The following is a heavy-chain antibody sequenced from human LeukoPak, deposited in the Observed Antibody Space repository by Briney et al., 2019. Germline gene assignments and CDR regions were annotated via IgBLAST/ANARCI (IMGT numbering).Heavy chain of an antibody. D-gene: IGHD5-12*01. CDR3: AKPYSGYENFDY. Sequence: PGGSLRLSCAASGFTFSSYAMSWVRQAPGKGLEWVSAISGSGGSTYYADSVKGRFTISRDNSKNTLYLQMNRLRAEDTAVYYCAKPYSGYENFDYWGQGTLVTVSS. CDR1: GFTFSSYA. V-gene: IGHV3-23*01. J-gene: IGHJ4*02. CDR2: ISGSGGST.